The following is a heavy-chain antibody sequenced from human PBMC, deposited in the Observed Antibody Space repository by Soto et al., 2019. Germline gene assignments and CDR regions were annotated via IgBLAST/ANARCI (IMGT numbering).Heavy chain of an antibody. V-gene: IGHV4-34*01. J-gene: IGHJ6*02. CDR1: GGSFSGYY. D-gene: IGHD3-9*01. CDR3: ARQSILTGYYPGYYYYGMDV. CDR2: INHSGST. Sequence: PSETLSLTCAVYGGSFSGYYWSWIRQPPGKGLEWIGEINHSGSTNYNPSLKSRVTISVDTSKNQFSLKLSSVTAADTAVYYCARQSILTGYYPGYYYYGMDVWGQGTTVTVSS.